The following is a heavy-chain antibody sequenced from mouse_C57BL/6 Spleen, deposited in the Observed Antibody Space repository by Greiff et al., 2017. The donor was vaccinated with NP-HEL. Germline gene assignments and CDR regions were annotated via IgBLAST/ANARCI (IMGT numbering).Heavy chain of an antibody. D-gene: IGHD1-1*01. CDR1: GYTFTDYY. V-gene: IGHV1-26*01. Sequence: EVQLQQSGPELVKPGASVKISCKASGYTFTDYYMNWVKQSHGKSLEWIGDINPNNGGTSYNQKFKGKATLTVDKSSSTAYMELRSLTSEDSAVYYGASFYGSSYGFAYWGQGTLVTVSA. J-gene: IGHJ3*01. CDR2: INPNNGGT. CDR3: ASFYGSSYGFAY.